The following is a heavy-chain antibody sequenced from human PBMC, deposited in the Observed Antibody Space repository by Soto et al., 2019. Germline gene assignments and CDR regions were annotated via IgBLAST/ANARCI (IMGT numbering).Heavy chain of an antibody. J-gene: IGHJ6*02. V-gene: IGHV3-15*01. D-gene: IGHD2-2*01. CDR1: GFTFSNAW. Sequence: GGSLRLSCAASGFTFSNAWMSWVRQAPGQGLEWVGRIKSKTDGGTTDYAAPVKGRFTISRDDSKNTLYLQMNSLKTEDTAVYYCTADPAVPYYSGIDGWGQGTTGTVSS. CDR3: TADPAVPYYSGIDG. CDR2: IKSKTDGGTT.